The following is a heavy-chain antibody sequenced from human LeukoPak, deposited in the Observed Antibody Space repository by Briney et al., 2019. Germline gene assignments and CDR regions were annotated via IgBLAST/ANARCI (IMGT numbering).Heavy chain of an antibody. J-gene: IGHJ4*02. V-gene: IGHV3-23*01. CDR3: AKDNYGGIFAS. Sequence: GGSLRLSCAASGFTFSAYGMSWVRQAPGKALEWVSHISDTVRDTRYANSVKGRFIISRDNSRDTVYLQMSSLRPEDTALYFCAKDNYGGIFASWGQGTLVTVFS. CDR2: ISDTVRDT. D-gene: IGHD4-17*01. CDR1: GFTFSAYG.